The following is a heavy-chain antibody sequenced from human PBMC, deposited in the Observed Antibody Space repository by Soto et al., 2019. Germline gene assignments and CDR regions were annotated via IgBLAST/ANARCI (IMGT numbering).Heavy chain of an antibody. D-gene: IGHD2-15*01. CDR1: GFTFSSYA. J-gene: IGHJ4*02. CDR3: AVDAGWWGGLEY. CDR2: ISYDGSNK. V-gene: IGHV3-30-3*01. Sequence: QVQLVESGGGVVQPGRSLRLSCAASGFTFSSYAMHWVRQAPGKGLEWVAVISYDGSNKYYADSVKGRFTISRDNSKNTLYLQMNSLRAEDTAVYYCAVDAGWWGGLEYWGQGTLVTVSS.